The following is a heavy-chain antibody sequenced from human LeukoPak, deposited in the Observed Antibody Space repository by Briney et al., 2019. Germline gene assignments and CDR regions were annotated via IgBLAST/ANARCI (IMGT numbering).Heavy chain of an antibody. CDR3: ARRYYDILTASGSGWIFDY. V-gene: IGHV4-34*01. Sequence: SETLTLTCAVYGGTFSRYYRSWIRQSPGKGLEWIGEINDSGSTNYNPSLRSPVTISVDTSKNQFSLKVNSVSAADTAVYYCARRYYDILTASGSGWIFDYRAEGTLVTVSS. CDR1: GGTFSRYY. CDR2: INDSGST. D-gene: IGHD3-9*01. J-gene: IGHJ4*02.